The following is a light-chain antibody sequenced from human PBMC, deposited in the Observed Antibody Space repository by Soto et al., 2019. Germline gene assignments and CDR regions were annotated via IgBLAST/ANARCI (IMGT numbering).Light chain of an antibody. Sequence: QSVLTQPASLSWSPGQSITISCTGTSTDVGGYKYVSWYQQHPGKAPKFMIYDVTSRPSGISNRFSGSKSGNTAFLIISGLQAEDEADYYCLSYTSSDTYVFGTGTRSPS. J-gene: IGLJ1*01. CDR2: DVT. CDR3: LSYTSSDTYV. V-gene: IGLV2-14*01. CDR1: STDVGGYKY.